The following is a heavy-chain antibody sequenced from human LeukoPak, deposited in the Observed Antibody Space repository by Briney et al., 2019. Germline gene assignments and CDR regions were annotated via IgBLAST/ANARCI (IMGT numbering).Heavy chain of an antibody. Sequence: GASVKVSCKASGYTFTSYGISWVRQAPGQGLEWMGWISAYNGNTNYAQKLQGRVTMTTDTSTSTAYMELRSLRSDDTAVYYCARDRKLAPTGYGYYYYGMDVWGQGTTVTVSS. J-gene: IGHJ6*02. V-gene: IGHV1-18*01. CDR1: GYTFTSYG. D-gene: IGHD5-18*01. CDR2: ISAYNGNT. CDR3: ARDRKLAPTGYGYYYYGMDV.